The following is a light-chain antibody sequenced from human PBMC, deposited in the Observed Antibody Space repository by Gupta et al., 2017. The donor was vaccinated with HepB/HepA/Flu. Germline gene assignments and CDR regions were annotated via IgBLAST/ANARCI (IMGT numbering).Light chain of an antibody. CDR2: AAS. V-gene: IGKV1-39*01. CDR3: QQCYSTPYT. Sequence: DIQMTQSPSSLSASVGDRVTITCRASQSISSYLNWYQQKPGKAPKLLIYAASRMQSGVPSRFSGSGSGTDFTLTISSLQPEDFATYYCQQCYSTPYTFGQGTKLEIK. CDR1: QSISSY. J-gene: IGKJ2*01.